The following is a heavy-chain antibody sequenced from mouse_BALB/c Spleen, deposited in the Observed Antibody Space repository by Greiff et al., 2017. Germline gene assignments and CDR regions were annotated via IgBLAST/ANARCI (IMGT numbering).Heavy chain of an antibody. V-gene: IGHV1-5*01. D-gene: IGHD1-1*01. Sequence: EVQLLESGTVLARPGASVKLSCKASGYSFTSYWMHWVKQRPGQGLEWIGAINHGNSDTSYTQKFKGKAKLTAVTSASTAYMQLSSLTNEDSAVYYCTIPGSSYPFDYWGQGTTLTVSS. CDR1: GYSFTSYW. CDR3: TIPGSSYPFDY. J-gene: IGHJ2*01. CDR2: INHGNSDT.